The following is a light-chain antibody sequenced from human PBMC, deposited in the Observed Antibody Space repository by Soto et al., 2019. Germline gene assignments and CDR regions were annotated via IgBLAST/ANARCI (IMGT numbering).Light chain of an antibody. CDR3: SSYTSSSTLA. CDR1: SSDVGGYNY. V-gene: IGLV2-14*01. J-gene: IGLJ2*01. Sequence: QSALTQPASVSGSPGQSITISCTGTSSDVGGYNYVFWYQQHPGKPPKLLIYAVRSRPSGVSNRFSGSKSGNTASLTISGLQAEDEADYYCSSYTSSSTLAFGGGTKLTVL. CDR2: AVR.